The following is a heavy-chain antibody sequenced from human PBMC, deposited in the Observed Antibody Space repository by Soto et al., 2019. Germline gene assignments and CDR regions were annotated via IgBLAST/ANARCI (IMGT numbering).Heavy chain of an antibody. CDR2: IYYSGST. CDR3: ARFKADSSGYIFDY. V-gene: IGHV4-39*01. Sequence: LSLTCTVSGGSISSSSYYWGWIRQPPGKGLEWIGSIYYSGSTYYNPSLKSRVTISVDTSKNQFSLKLSSVTAADTAVYYCARFKADSSGYIFDYWGQGTLVTVSS. CDR1: GGSISSSSYY. D-gene: IGHD3-22*01. J-gene: IGHJ4*02.